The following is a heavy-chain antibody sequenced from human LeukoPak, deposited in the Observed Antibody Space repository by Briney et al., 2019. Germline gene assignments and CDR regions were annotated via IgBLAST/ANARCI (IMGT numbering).Heavy chain of an antibody. V-gene: IGHV3-9*03. CDR2: ISWNSGSI. CDR3: AKDRTRYSSGWYFPVAFDI. D-gene: IGHD6-19*01. J-gene: IGHJ3*02. Sequence: GGSLRLSCAASGSTFDDYAMHWVRQAPGKGLEWVSGISWNSGSIGYADSVKGRFTISRDNAKNSLYLQMNSLRAEDMALYYCAKDRTRYSSGWYFPVAFDIWGQGTMVTVSS. CDR1: GSTFDDYA.